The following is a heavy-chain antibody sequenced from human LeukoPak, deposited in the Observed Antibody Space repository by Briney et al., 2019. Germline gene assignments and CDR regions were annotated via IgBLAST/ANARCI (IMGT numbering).Heavy chain of an antibody. Sequence: GGSLRLSCAASGFTFSSYAMHWVRQAPGKGLEWVAVISYDGSNKYYADSVKGRFTISRDNSKNTLYLQMNSLRAEDTAVYYCARGSGTTTSTFDYWGQGTLVTVSS. J-gene: IGHJ4*02. CDR3: ARGSGTTTSTFDY. CDR2: ISYDGSNK. CDR1: GFTFSSYA. D-gene: IGHD4-17*01. V-gene: IGHV3-30-3*01.